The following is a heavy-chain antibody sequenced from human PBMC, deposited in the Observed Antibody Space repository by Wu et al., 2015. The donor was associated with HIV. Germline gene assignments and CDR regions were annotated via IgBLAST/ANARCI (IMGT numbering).Heavy chain of an antibody. D-gene: IGHD3-3*01. Sequence: QVQLVQSGTEVKKPGSSVKVSCKASGGTLSSYAISWVRQAPGQGPEWMGRIIPIFGIANYAQKFQGRVTMTTDTSTSTAYMELRSLRSDDTAVYYCARRYYDFWSGCHDAFDIWGQGTMVTVSS. CDR2: IIPIFGIA. CDR3: ARRYYDFWSGCHDAFDI. V-gene: IGHV1-69*04. CDR1: GGTLSSYA. J-gene: IGHJ3*02.